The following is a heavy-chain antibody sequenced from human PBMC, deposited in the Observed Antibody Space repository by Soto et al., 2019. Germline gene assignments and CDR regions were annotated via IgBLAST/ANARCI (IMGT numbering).Heavy chain of an antibody. Sequence: SVKVSCKASGYTFTSYGISWVRQAPGQGLEWMGWISAYNGNTNYAQKLQGRVTMTTDTSTSTAYMELRSLRSDDTAVYYCARDRAAPTRITIFGVVIDYYGMDGWGQGTTVTVSS. CDR1: GYTFTSYG. CDR3: ARDRAAPTRITIFGVVIDYYGMDG. CDR2: ISAYNGNT. V-gene: IGHV1-18*01. D-gene: IGHD3-3*01. J-gene: IGHJ6*02.